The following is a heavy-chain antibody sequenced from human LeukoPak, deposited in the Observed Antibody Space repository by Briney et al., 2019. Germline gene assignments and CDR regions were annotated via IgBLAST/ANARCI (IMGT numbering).Heavy chain of an antibody. CDR1: GGSVSSYD. CDR2: LHNSGRT. Sequence: SETLSLTCSVSGGSVSSYDWSWIRQSPGKGLEWIGSLHNSGRTNYTPSLKSRVTGFVDTSKNQVSLRLSSVTAADTAVYCCARHGTISSESYFDYWGQGALVTVSS. D-gene: IGHD1-14*01. J-gene: IGHJ4*02. CDR3: ARHGTISSESYFDY. V-gene: IGHV4-59*08.